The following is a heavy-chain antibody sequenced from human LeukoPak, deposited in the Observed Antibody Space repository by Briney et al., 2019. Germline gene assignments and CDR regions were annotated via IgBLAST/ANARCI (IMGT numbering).Heavy chain of an antibody. V-gene: IGHV4-4*07. Sequence: PSETLSLTCTVSGGSMSSYYWSWIRQPAGKGLEWIGRIYTSGSTNYNPSLKSRVTISVDTSKNQFSLKLSSVTAADTAVYYCARTYSSSLFDYWGQGTLVTVSS. CDR3: ARTYSSSLFDY. CDR1: GGSMSSYY. D-gene: IGHD6-6*01. J-gene: IGHJ4*02. CDR2: IYTSGST.